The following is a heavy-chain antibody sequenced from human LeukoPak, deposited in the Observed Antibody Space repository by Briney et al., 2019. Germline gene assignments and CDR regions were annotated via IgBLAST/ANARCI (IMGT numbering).Heavy chain of an antibody. CDR1: GFTFSSYW. J-gene: IGHJ4*02. V-gene: IGHV3-7*01. CDR3: AREAAGIPFDY. CDR2: IKQDGSEK. Sequence: GGSLRLSCAASGFTFSSYWMSWVRQAPGKGLEWVANIKQDGSEKYYVDSVKGRFTISRDNAKNSLCLQMNSLRAEDTAVYYCAREAAGIPFDYWGQGTLVTVSS. D-gene: IGHD6-13*01.